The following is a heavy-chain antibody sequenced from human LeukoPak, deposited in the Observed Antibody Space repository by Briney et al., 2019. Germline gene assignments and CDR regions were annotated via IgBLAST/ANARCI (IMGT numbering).Heavy chain of an antibody. Sequence: GGSLRLSCAASGFTFSNAWMNWVRQAPGKGLEWVGRIKSKTDGGTTDYAAPVKGRFTISRDDSKNTLYLQMNSLRAEDTAVYYCARDPELYDFWSGYLVHGSYYYYGMDVWGQGTTVTVSS. D-gene: IGHD3-3*01. V-gene: IGHV3-15*07. J-gene: IGHJ6*02. CDR1: GFTFSNAW. CDR3: ARDPELYDFWSGYLVHGSYYYYGMDV. CDR2: IKSKTDGGTT.